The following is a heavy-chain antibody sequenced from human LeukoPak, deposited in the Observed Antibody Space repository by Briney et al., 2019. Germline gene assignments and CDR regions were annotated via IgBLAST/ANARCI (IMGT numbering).Heavy chain of an antibody. CDR2: IKPDGSDT. CDR1: GFTFSSLW. J-gene: IGHJ6*02. V-gene: IGHV3-7*01. CDR3: ARVRSGSSAGNYGMDV. D-gene: IGHD1-26*01. Sequence: GGSLRLSCAASGFTFSSLWMGWLRQAPGKGQEWVANIKPDGSDTYYVDSVKDRFTISRDNAKNTLYLQMNSPRAEDTAVYYCARVRSGSSAGNYGMDVWGQGTTVTVSS.